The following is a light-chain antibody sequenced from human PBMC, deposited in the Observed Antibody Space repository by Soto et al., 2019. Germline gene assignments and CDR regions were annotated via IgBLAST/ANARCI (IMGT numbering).Light chain of an antibody. V-gene: IGKV3-20*01. CDR2: AAS. Sequence: EVVLTQSPGTVSLSPGERATLSCRASQSVTSNYLAWYQQKPGQAPRLLIYAASSRATGIPDRFSGSASGTDFTLSISRLEPEDFAVYYCQQYGSSVTWTFGQGTKVEIK. CDR1: QSVTSNY. CDR3: QQYGSSVTWT. J-gene: IGKJ1*01.